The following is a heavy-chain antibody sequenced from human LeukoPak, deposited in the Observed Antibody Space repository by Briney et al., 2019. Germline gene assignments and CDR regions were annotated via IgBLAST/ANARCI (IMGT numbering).Heavy chain of an antibody. J-gene: IGHJ4*02. D-gene: IGHD6-19*01. CDR3: ARNSGWYTGEYYFDY. Sequence: PSETLPLTCTVSGGSISSSSYYWGWIRQPPGKGLEWIGSIYYSGSTYYNPSLKSRVTISVDTSKNQFSLKLSSVTAADTAVYYCARNSGWYTGEYYFDYWGQGTLVTVSS. CDR2: IYYSGST. CDR1: GGSISSSSYY. V-gene: IGHV4-39*01.